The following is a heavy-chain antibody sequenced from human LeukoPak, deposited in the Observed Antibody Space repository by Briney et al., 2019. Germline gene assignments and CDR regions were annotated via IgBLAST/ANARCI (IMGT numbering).Heavy chain of an antibody. CDR3: ARRYYYDSSGYYSHFDY. V-gene: IGHV1-18*01. CDR1: GYTFTSYG. Sequence: ASVKISCKASGYTFTSYGISWVRQAPGQGLEWMGWISAYNGNTNYAQKLQGRVTMTTDTSTSTAYMELRSLRYDDTAVYYCARRYYYDSSGYYSHFDYWGQGTLVTVSS. CDR2: ISAYNGNT. J-gene: IGHJ4*02. D-gene: IGHD3-22*01.